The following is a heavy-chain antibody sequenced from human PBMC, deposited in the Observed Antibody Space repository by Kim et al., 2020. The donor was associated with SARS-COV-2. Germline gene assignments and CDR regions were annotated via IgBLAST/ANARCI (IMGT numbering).Heavy chain of an antibody. CDR1: EFTFSSHW. J-gene: IGHJ1*01. D-gene: IGHD3-10*01. CDR3: ARSISEIESHRIGVYFHP. Sequence: GGSLRLSCTDSEFTFSSHWMSWVRQAPGKGLEWVASTGHHGSGEFYVDSVRGRFTISRDNAKNSVFLQMNRLRAEDTAVYYCARSISEIESHRIGVYFHPWGQGTLVTVSS. V-gene: IGHV3-7*01. CDR2: TGHHGSGE.